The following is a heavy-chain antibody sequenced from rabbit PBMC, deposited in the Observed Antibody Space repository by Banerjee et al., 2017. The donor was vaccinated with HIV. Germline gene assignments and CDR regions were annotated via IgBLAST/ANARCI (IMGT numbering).Heavy chain of an antibody. J-gene: IGHJ6*01. CDR2: IYAGGGGGT. CDR3: ARYFNNGGYGL. V-gene: IGHV1S40*01. CDR1: GFSFSSGYY. Sequence: QSLEESGGGLVKPGASLTLTCTAPGFSFSSGYYMCWVRQAPGKGLEWIGCIYAGGGGGTYYASWAKGRFTISKTSSTTVTLQMTSLTGADTATYFCARYFNNGGYGLWGPGTLVTVS. D-gene: IGHD1-1*01.